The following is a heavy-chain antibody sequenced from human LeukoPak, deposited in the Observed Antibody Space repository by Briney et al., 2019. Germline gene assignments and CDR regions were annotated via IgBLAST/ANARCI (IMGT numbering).Heavy chain of an antibody. J-gene: IGHJ4*02. D-gene: IGHD2-2*01. CDR3: ARRGYCSSTSCYSFDY. Sequence: GGYLRLSCAASGFTFSSYWMSWVRQAPGKGLEWVANIKQDGSEKYYVDSVKGRFTISRDNAKNSLYLQMNSLRAEDTAVYYCARRGYCSSTSCYSFDYWGQGTLVTVSS. CDR1: GFTFSSYW. V-gene: IGHV3-7*01. CDR2: IKQDGSEK.